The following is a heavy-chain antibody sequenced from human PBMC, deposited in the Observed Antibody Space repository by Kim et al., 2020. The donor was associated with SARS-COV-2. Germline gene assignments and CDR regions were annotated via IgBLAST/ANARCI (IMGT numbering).Heavy chain of an antibody. D-gene: IGHD1-26*01. J-gene: IGHJ2*01. V-gene: IGHV4-59*08. CDR3: ARLGLLPWYFDV. Sequence: SETLSLTCTVSGLSITNHYWSWIRQPPGKGLEWIGYIFSNGNTNYNASLESRVTISVDTSRNQFSLKLKSVTASDTAVYYCARLGLLPWYFDVWGRGTLVTVSS. CDR1: GLSITNHY. CDR2: IFSNGNT.